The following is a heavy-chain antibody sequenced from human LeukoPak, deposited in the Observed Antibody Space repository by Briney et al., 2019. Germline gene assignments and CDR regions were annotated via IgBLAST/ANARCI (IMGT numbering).Heavy chain of an antibody. D-gene: IGHD6-19*01. CDR3: ARDVAGGQQWLVQYLDY. CDR1: GFTFSSYS. J-gene: IGHJ4*02. V-gene: IGHV3-21*01. Sequence: KSGGSLRLSCAASGFTFSSYSMNWVRQAPGKGLEWVSSISSSSSYIYYADSVKGRFTISRDNAKNSLYLQMNSLRAEDTAVYYCARDVAGGQQWLVQYLDYWGQGTLVTVSP. CDR2: ISSSSSYI.